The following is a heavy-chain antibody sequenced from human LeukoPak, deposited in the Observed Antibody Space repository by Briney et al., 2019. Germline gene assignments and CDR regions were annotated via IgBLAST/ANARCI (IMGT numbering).Heavy chain of an antibody. CDR3: ARDDLQLVRRLGRNTEYYYYYYMDV. CDR2: IYHNGIS. V-gene: IGHV4-38-2*02. CDR1: GYSITSGYY. Sequence: SETLSLTCTVSGYSITSGYYWDWIRQPPGKGLEWIGNIYHNGISNYNPSLKSRVTISVDTSKNQFSMQLNSVTPEDTAVYYCARDDLQLVRRLGRNTEYYYYYYMDVWGKGTTVTVSS. D-gene: IGHD6-13*01. J-gene: IGHJ6*03.